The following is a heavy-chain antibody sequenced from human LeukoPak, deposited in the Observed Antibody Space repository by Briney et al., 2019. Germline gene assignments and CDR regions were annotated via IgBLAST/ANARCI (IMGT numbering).Heavy chain of an antibody. Sequence: GGSLRLSCAASGFTFRTSWMHWVRQAPGEGQVWVSRSNPDGTTTSYADSVKGRFTISRDNARNTLFLQMNSLRVDDTAVYYCATDLAGLFDYWGRGTLVSVSS. J-gene: IGHJ4*02. CDR3: ATDLAGLFDY. CDR1: GFTFRTSW. CDR2: SNPDGTTT. V-gene: IGHV3-74*01.